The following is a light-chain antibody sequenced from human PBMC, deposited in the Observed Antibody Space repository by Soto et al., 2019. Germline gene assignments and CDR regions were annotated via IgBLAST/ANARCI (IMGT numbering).Light chain of an antibody. J-gene: IGKJ2*01. CDR3: KQYSSYSSYT. CDR1: QSISSW. V-gene: IGKV1-5*03. CDR2: KAT. Sequence: DIQMTQSPSTLSASVGDRVTITCRASQSISSWLAWYLQKPGKAPQLLIYKATNLQDGVPSRFSGSGSGTEFTLTISSLQPDDFATYCCKQYSSYSSYTFGQGTKLEIK.